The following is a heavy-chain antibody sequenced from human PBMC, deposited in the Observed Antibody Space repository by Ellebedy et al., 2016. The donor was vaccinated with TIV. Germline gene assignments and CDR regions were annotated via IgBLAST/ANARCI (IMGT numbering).Heavy chain of an antibody. D-gene: IGHD4-11*01. CDR1: GFPFSGFW. CDR3: TNDYRNKGFQY. Sequence: GESLKISXAASGFPFSGFWMYWVRQSPGKGLVGVSGINGDGSTTIYEDSVKGRFTISRDNAKNRLYLQMNSLRVEDTAVYYCTNDYRNKGFQYWGQGTLVTVSS. CDR2: INGDGSTT. J-gene: IGHJ4*02. V-gene: IGHV3-74*01.